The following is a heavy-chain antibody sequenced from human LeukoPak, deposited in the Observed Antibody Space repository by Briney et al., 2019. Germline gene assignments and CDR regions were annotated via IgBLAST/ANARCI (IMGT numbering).Heavy chain of an antibody. J-gene: IGHJ6*03. D-gene: IGHD2-15*01. CDR2: INPSGGST. V-gene: IGHV1-46*01. CDR3: ARDALIVVVVAAQNYYYYMDV. CDR1: GYTFTSYY. Sequence: GASVKVSCKASGYTFTSYYMHWVRQAPGQGLEWMGIINPSGGSTSYAQKFQGRVTMTRDMSTSTVYMELSSLRSEDTAVYYCARDALIVVVVAAQNYYYYMDVWGKGTTVTVSS.